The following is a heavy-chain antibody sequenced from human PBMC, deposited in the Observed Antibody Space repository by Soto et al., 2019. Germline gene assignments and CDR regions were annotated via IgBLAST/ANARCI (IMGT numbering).Heavy chain of an antibody. J-gene: IGHJ5*02. CDR2: IYHSGST. CDR3: ASKQWLNWFDP. D-gene: IGHD6-19*01. CDR1: GGSISSSNW. Sequence: SETLSLTCAVSGGSISSSNWWSWVRQPPGKGLEWIGEIYHSGSTNYNPSLKSRVTISVDKSKNQFSLKLSSVTAADTAVYYGASKQWLNWFDPWGQGTLVTVSS. V-gene: IGHV4-4*02.